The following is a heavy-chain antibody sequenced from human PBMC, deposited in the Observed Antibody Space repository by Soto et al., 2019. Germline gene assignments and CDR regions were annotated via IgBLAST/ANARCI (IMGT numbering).Heavy chain of an antibody. J-gene: IGHJ6*03. CDR2: ISGSGGST. CDR1: GFTFSSYA. Sequence: GGSLRLSCAASGFTFSSYAMSWVRQAPGKGLEWVSAISGSGGSTYYADSVKGRFTISRDNSKNTLYLQMNSLRAEDTAVYYCAKRALGSNPYYYYYMDVWGKGTTVTVSS. D-gene: IGHD7-27*01. CDR3: AKRALGSNPYYYYYMDV. V-gene: IGHV3-23*01.